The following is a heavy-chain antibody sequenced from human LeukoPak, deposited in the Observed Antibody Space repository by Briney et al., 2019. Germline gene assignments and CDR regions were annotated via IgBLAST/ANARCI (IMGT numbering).Heavy chain of an antibody. CDR1: GYTFTSYY. J-gene: IGHJ4*02. CDR3: ARDLGVEMATYWCYFDY. Sequence: ASVKVSCKASGYTFTSYYIHWVRQAPGQGLEWMGILNPSGGSTDYAQKFQGRVTMTRDTSSSTVYMELSSLKSEDTAVYYCARDLGVEMATYWCYFDYWGQGTLVTVSS. D-gene: IGHD5-24*01. V-gene: IGHV1-46*01. CDR2: LNPSGGST.